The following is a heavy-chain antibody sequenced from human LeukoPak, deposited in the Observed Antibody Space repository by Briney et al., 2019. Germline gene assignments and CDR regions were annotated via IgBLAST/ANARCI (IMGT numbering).Heavy chain of an antibody. CDR2: ISSSSSYI. Sequence: GGSLRLSCAASGFTFSSYSMNWVRQAPGKGLEWVSSISSSSSYIYYADSVKGRFTISRDNAKNSLYLQMNSLRAEDTAVYYCAKEGDSSGWYGLRGYYYGMDVWGQGTTVTVSS. J-gene: IGHJ6*02. V-gene: IGHV3-21*04. CDR1: GFTFSSYS. D-gene: IGHD6-19*01. CDR3: AKEGDSSGWYGLRGYYYGMDV.